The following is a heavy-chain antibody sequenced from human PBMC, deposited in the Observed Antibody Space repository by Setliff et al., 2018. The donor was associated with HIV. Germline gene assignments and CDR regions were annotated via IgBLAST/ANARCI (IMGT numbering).Heavy chain of an antibody. CDR1: GLIFSSYW. D-gene: IGHD3-22*01. CDR3: VRSLSGNSSTYYWAFDF. V-gene: IGHV3-21*01. Sequence: PGGSLRLSCAASGLIFSSYWMSWVRQAPGKGLEWVASISGSGTYTHYADSVRGRFTVSRDNAKNSLWLQLDSLKVEDTALYFCVRSLSGNSSTYYWAFDFWGQGAPVTVSS. J-gene: IGHJ4*02. CDR2: ISGSGTYT.